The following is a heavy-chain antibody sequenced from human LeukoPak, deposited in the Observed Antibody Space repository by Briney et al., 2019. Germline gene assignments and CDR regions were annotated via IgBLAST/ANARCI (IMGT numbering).Heavy chain of an antibody. CDR2: ISSSSSYI. CDR3: ARVGLDCSGGSCYSWYYYYGMDV. D-gene: IGHD2-15*01. CDR1: GFTFSSYS. Sequence: PGGSLRLSCAASGFTFSSYSMNWVRQAPGKGLEWVSSISSSSSYIYYADSVKGRFTISRDNAKNSLYLQMNSLRAEDTAVYYCARVGLDCSGGSCYSWYYYYGMDVWGQGTTVTVSS. V-gene: IGHV3-21*01. J-gene: IGHJ6*02.